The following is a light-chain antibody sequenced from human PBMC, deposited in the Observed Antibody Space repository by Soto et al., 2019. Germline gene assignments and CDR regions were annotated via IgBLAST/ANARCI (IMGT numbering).Light chain of an antibody. CDR1: QGISNS. CDR2: AAS. J-gene: IGKJ3*01. Sequence: DIQMTQSPSSLSASVGDRVTITCRASQGISNSLAWYQQKPWKVPKLLIYAASTLQSGVPSRFSGSGSGTDFTLTISSLQPEDVATYYGQKYNSAPIFTFGPGTKVDIK. V-gene: IGKV1-27*01. CDR3: QKYNSAPIFT.